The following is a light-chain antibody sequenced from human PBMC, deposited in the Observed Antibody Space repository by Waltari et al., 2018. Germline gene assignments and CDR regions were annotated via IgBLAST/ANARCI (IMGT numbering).Light chain of an antibody. V-gene: IGKV1-12*01. Sequence: DIQMTQSPTSVSASVVDRVTITCRASRGSSNWLAWYQQKSGQAPKLLIDAASNLQSGVPSRFSGSGAATDFTLTINSLQPEDFATYYCQQANSFPPTFGQGTKVEIK. CDR3: QQANSFPPT. J-gene: IGKJ2*01. CDR2: AAS. CDR1: RGSSNW.